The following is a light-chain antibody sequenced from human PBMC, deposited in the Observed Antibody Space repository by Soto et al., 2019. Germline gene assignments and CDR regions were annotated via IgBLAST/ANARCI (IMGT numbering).Light chain of an antibody. CDR3: SSYTTSNTRQIV. CDR2: DVS. J-gene: IGLJ1*01. V-gene: IGLV2-14*03. CDR1: SSDVGGYNY. Sequence: QSALTQPASVSGSHRQSINISCTGTSSDVGGYNYVSWYQHHPGKAPKLIIYDVSNRPSGVSNPFSGSKSGNTASLTISGLQPEDEADYYCSSYTTSNTRQIVFGTGTKVTVL.